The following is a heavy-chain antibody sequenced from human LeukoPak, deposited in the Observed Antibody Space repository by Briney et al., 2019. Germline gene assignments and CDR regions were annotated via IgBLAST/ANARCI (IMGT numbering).Heavy chain of an antibody. V-gene: IGHV3-23*01. Sequence: PGGSLRLSCAASGFTFSSYAMSWVRQAPGKGLEWVSAISGSGGSTYYADSVKGRFTISRDNSKNTLYLQMNSLRAEDTAVYYCAKVPQRGPQKVVITLDAFDIWGQGTMVIVSS. J-gene: IGHJ3*02. CDR1: GFTFSSYA. CDR3: AKVPQRGPQKVVITLDAFDI. CDR2: ISGSGGST. D-gene: IGHD3-22*01.